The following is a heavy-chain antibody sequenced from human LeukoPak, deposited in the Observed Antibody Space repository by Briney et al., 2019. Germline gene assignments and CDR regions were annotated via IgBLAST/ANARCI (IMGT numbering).Heavy chain of an antibody. CDR3: ARGLGYYGPGSYYRALGY. CDR1: GYTFTSYD. CDR2: MNPNSGNT. D-gene: IGHD3-10*01. V-gene: IGHV1-8*03. Sequence: ASVKVSCKASGYTFTSYDINWVRQATGQGLEWMGWMNPNSGNTGYAQKFQGRVTITRNTSISTAYMELSSLRSEDTAVYYCARGLGYYGPGSYYRALGYWGQGTLVTVSS. J-gene: IGHJ4*02.